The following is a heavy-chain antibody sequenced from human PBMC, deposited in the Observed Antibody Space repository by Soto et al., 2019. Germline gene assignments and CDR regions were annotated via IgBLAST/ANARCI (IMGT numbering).Heavy chain of an antibody. D-gene: IGHD2-2*01. CDR1: GGSFSGYY. V-gene: IGHV4-34*01. Sequence: SETLSLTCAVYGGSFSGYYWSWIRQPPGKGLEWIGEINHSGSTNYNPSLKSRVTISVDTSKNQFSLKLSSVTAADTAVYYCGRGLRVYCSSTSCYGRSYYYYVMAVWGKGTTVTVSS. J-gene: IGHJ6*04. CDR3: GRGLRVYCSSTSCYGRSYYYYVMAV. CDR2: INHSGST.